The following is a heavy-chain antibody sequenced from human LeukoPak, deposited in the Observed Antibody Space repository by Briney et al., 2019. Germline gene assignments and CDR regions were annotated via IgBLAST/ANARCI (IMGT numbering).Heavy chain of an antibody. CDR3: ARLYPDYYGSGSYYDY. J-gene: IGHJ4*02. D-gene: IGHD3-10*01. Sequence: SETLSLTCTVSGGSISSYYWSWIRQPPGKGLEWIGYIYYSGSTNYNPSLKRRVTISVDTSKNQFSLKLSSVTAADTAVYYCARLYPDYYGSGSYYDYWGQGTLVTVSS. CDR1: GGSISSYY. V-gene: IGHV4-59*08. CDR2: IYYSGST.